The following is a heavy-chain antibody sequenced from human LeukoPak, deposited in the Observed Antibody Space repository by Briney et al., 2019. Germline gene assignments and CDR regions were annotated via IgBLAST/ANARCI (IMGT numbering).Heavy chain of an antibody. V-gene: IGHV3-30*01. J-gene: IGHJ4*02. Sequence: NKYYADSVKGRFTISRDNSKNTLYLQMNSLRAEDTAVYYCARVMGRYCSSTSCYVDYWGQGTLVTVSS. CDR3: ARVMGRYCSSTSCYVDY. D-gene: IGHD2-2*01. CDR2: NK.